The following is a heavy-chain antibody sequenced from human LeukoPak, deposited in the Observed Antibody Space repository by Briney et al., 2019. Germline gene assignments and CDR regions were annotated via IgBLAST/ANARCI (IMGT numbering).Heavy chain of an antibody. CDR3: AKDLGSILGGYFDY. CDR2: ICSSSGST. J-gene: IGHJ4*02. D-gene: IGHD3-3*01. CDR1: GLTFSSYA. Sequence: GRSLRPSCAASGLTFSSYAMSCVRQAPGKGLEWVSAICSSSGSTYYTDSVKGRFTISRDNSKNTLYLQMNSLRAEDTAVYYCAKDLGSILGGYFDYWGQGTLVADSS. V-gene: IGHV3-23*01.